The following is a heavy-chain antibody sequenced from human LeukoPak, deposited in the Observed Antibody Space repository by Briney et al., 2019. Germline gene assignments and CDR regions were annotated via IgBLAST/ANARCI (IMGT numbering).Heavy chain of an antibody. D-gene: IGHD2-2*01. J-gene: IGHJ4*02. CDR1: GFTFSSYE. CDR3: ARGEESSSTDPFDY. V-gene: IGHV3-48*03. Sequence: GGSLRLSCAASGFTFSSYEMNWVRQAPGKGLEWVSYISSGGSTIYYADSVKGRFTISRDNAKNSLYLQMNSLRAEDTAVYYCARGEESSSTDPFDYWGQGTLVTVSS. CDR2: ISSGGSTI.